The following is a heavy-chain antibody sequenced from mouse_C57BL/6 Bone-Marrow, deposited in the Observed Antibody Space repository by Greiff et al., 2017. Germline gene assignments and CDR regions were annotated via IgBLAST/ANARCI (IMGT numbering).Heavy chain of an antibody. D-gene: IGHD2-4*01. Sequence: VQLQQSGAELARPGASVKMSCKASGYTFTSYTLHWVKPRPGQGLEWIGYINPSSGYTKYNQKFKDKATLNADKSSSTAYMQLSSLTSEDSAVYYCARATLYDYDCKAWFAYWGQGTLVTVSA. V-gene: IGHV1-4*01. CDR2: INPSSGYT. J-gene: IGHJ3*01. CDR1: GYTFTSYT. CDR3: ARATLYDYDCKAWFAY.